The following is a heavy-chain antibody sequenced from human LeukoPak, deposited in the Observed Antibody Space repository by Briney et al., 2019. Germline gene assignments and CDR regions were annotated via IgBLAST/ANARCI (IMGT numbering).Heavy chain of an antibody. CDR1: GFTFSTYA. V-gene: IGHV3-23*01. CDR3: AKGDGDYSFDN. J-gene: IGHJ4*02. CDR2: ISGSAGST. D-gene: IGHD2-21*01. Sequence: PGGSLRLSCAASGFTFSTYAMSWVRQAPGKGLEWVSGISGSAGSTHYADSVKGRFTISRDNSKSTLHMQMNSLRAEDTAIYYCAKGDGDYSFDNWGQGTLVTVSS.